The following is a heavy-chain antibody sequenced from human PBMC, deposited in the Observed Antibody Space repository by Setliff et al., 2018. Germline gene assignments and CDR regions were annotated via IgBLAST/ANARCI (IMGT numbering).Heavy chain of an antibody. CDR1: GFTFSSYS. D-gene: IGHD1-1*01. V-gene: IGHV3-21*01. Sequence: PGESLRLSCAASGFTFSSYSMNWVRQAPGKGLEWVSSISSSSSYIYYADSVKGRFTISRDNAKNSLYLQMNSLRAEDTAVYYCARLSGELEYDWFDPWGQGTLVTVSS. CDR3: ARLSGELEYDWFDP. CDR2: ISSSSSYI. J-gene: IGHJ5*02.